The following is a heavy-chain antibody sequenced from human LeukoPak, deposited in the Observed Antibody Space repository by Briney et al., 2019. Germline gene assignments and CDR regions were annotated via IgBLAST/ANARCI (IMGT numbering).Heavy chain of an antibody. Sequence: GGSLRLSCAASGFTFSSYSMNWVRQAPGKGLEWVSSISSSSSYIYYANSVKGRFTISRDNAKNSLYLQMNSLRAEDTAVYYCARDVDSSGYYSHFDYWGQGTLVTVSS. CDR1: GFTFSSYS. CDR2: ISSSSSYI. V-gene: IGHV3-21*01. J-gene: IGHJ4*02. D-gene: IGHD3-22*01. CDR3: ARDVDSSGYYSHFDY.